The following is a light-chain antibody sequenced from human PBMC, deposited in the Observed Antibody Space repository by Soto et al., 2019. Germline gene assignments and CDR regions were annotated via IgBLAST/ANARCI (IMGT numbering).Light chain of an antibody. CDR3: AAWDGSLNRVL. V-gene: IGLV1-44*01. CDR2: TNN. J-gene: IGLJ2*01. CDR1: TSNIGGNT. Sequence: QSVLTQPPSASGAPGQRVTVSCSGSTSNIGGNTVNWYRQLPGTAPTLLIYTNNQRPSGVPDRFSGSKSGTSASLAISGLQSEDEADYYCAAWDGSLNRVLFGGGTKLTVL.